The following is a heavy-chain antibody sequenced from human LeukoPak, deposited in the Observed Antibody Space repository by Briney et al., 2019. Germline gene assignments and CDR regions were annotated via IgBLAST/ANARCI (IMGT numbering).Heavy chain of an antibody. D-gene: IGHD3-3*01. CDR1: GFTFSSYN. CDR2: ISGSGDST. J-gene: IGHJ4*02. CDR3: ARNQYYDFWSGYYRY. V-gene: IGHV3-23*01. Sequence: PGGSLRLSCAASGFTFSSYNMNWVRQAPGKGLEWVSGISGSGDSTYYADSVKGRFTISRDNSKNTLYLQMNGLRAEDTAVYYCARNQYYDFWSGYYRYWGQGTLVTVSS.